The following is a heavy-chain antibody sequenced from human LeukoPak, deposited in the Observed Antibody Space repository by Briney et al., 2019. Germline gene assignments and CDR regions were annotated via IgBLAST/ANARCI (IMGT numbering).Heavy chain of an antibody. V-gene: IGHV1-46*01. CDR3: ARENAGYSSGFDY. J-gene: IGHJ4*02. CDR1: GYTFTSYY. CDR2: INPSGGST. D-gene: IGHD6-19*01. Sequence: ASVKVSCKASGYTFTSYYMHWVRQAPGQGLEWMGIINPSGGSTSYAQKFQGRVTMTRDTSISTAYMELSRLRSDDTAVYYCARENAGYSSGFDYWGQGTLVTVSS.